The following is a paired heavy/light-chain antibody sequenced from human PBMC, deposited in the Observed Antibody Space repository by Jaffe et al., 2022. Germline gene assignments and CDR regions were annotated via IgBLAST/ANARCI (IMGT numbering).Heavy chain of an antibody. V-gene: IGHV3-64*01. D-gene: IGHD3-10*01. CDR1: GFTFTNYN. J-gene: IGHJ4*02. CDR3: ARGLYFGSAKYYFDN. Sequence: EVQLVESGGGLVQPGGSLRLSCAASGFTFTNYNMHWVRQAPGKGLEYVSSISTNGASTYYANSVKDRFTISRDNSKNTLYLQMGSLRAEDMAVYYCARGLYFGSAKYYFDNWGQGTLVTVSS. CDR2: ISTNGAST.
Light chain of an antibody. CDR1: QSVSSSY. CDR2: GAS. CDR3: QQYGSSPLT. V-gene: IGKV3-20*01. Sequence: EIVLTQSPGTLSLSPGERATLSCRASQSVSSSYLAWYQQNPGQAPRLLIYGASSRATGIPDRFSGSGSGTDFTLTISRLEPEDFAVYYCQQYGSSPLTFGGGTKVEIK. J-gene: IGKJ4*01.